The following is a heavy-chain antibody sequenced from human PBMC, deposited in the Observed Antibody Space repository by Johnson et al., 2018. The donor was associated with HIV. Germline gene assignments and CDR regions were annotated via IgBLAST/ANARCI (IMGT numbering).Heavy chain of an antibody. Sequence: VQLVESGGGLVQPGGSLRLSCAASGFTFSSYWMHWVRQAPGKALVWVSRINSDGSSTSYADSVKGRFTISRDDSKNTLYLQMKSLKTEDTAVYYCTTEDAQGSHRNAVDIWGQGTMVTVSS. CDR1: GFTFSSYW. CDR2: INSDGSST. D-gene: IGHD2-15*01. V-gene: IGHV3-74*01. CDR3: TTEDAQGSHRNAVDI. J-gene: IGHJ3*02.